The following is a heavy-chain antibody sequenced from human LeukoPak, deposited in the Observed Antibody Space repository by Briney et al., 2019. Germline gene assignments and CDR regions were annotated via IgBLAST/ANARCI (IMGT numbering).Heavy chain of an antibody. CDR2: INPNSGGT. J-gene: IGHJ4*02. V-gene: IGHV1-2*02. CDR1: GYTFIGYY. Sequence: ASVKVSCKASGYTFIGYYMHWVRQAPGQGLEWMGWINPNSGGTNYAQEFQGRVTMTRDTSISTAYMELSRLSSDDTAVYYCARGFCSGGDCYQRTNFDYWGQGTLVTVSS. D-gene: IGHD2-15*01. CDR3: ARGFCSGGDCYQRTNFDY.